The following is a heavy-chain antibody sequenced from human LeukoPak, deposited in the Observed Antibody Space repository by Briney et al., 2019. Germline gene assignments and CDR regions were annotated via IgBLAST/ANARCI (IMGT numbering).Heavy chain of an antibody. Sequence: SETLSLTCTVSGGSISSYYWSWIRQPPGKGLEWIGYIYYSGSTNYNPSLKSRVTISVDTSKNQFSLKLSSVTAADTAVYYCARARGRAGNYYGSASYYSFDYWGQGTLVTVSS. J-gene: IGHJ4*02. D-gene: IGHD3-10*01. CDR3: ARARGRAGNYYGSASYYSFDY. CDR2: IYYSGST. CDR1: GGSISSYY. V-gene: IGHV4-59*01.